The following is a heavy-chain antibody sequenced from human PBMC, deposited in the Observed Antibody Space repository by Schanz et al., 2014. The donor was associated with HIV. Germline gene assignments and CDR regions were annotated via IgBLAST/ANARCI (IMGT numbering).Heavy chain of an antibody. CDR3: ARDLGIVVVPATGAGMDV. D-gene: IGHD2-2*01. CDR1: RFSFRGYG. Sequence: QVQLVESGGGVVQPGKSLILSCAASRFSFRGYGMHWVRQTPGKGLEWVAVISYDGSNKYYADSVKGRFTISRDNSKNTLYLQMNSLRAEDTAVYYCARDLGIVVVPATGAGMDVWGQGTTVTVSS. V-gene: IGHV3-30*03. CDR2: ISYDGSNK. J-gene: IGHJ6*02.